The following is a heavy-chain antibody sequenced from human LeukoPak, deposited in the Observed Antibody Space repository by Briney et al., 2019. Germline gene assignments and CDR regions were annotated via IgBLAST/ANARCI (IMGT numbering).Heavy chain of an antibody. CDR1: GFTFSSYW. D-gene: IGHD3-9*01. CDR2: IKQEGSEK. CDR3: ARDPPTGDWLPLFDY. V-gene: IGHV3-7*03. J-gene: IGHJ4*02. Sequence: PGGSLRLSCAASGFTFSSYWMSWVRQAPGKGLEWVANIKQEGSEKYYVDSVKGRFTISRDNAKNSLYLQMNSLRAEDTAVYYCARDPPTGDWLPLFDYWGQGTLVTVSS.